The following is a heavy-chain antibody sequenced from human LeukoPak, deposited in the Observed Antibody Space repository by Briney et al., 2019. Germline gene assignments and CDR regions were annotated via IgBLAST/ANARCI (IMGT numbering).Heavy chain of an antibody. V-gene: IGHV4-59*01. J-gene: IGHJ4*02. Sequence: SETLSLACTVSGGSISSYYWSWIRQPPGKGLEWIGYIYYSGSTNYNPSLKSRVTISVDTSKNQFSLKLSSVTAADTAVYYCARVGEDSSGWYADYWGQGTLVTVSS. D-gene: IGHD6-19*01. CDR3: ARVGEDSSGWYADY. CDR2: IYYSGST. CDR1: GGSISSYY.